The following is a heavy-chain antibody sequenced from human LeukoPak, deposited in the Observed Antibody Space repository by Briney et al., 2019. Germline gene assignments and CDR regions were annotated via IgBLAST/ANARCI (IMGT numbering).Heavy chain of an antibody. CDR3: ARQGTSGSYYYYYMDV. J-gene: IGHJ6*03. V-gene: IGHV4-39*01. Sequence: SETLSLTCTVPGGSISSSSYYWGWIRQPPGKGLEWIGSIYYSGSTYYNPSLKSRVTISVDTSKNQFSLKLSSVTAADTAVYYCARQGTSGSYYYYYMDVWGKGTTVTVSS. CDR2: IYYSGST. D-gene: IGHD1-26*01. CDR1: GGSISSSSYY.